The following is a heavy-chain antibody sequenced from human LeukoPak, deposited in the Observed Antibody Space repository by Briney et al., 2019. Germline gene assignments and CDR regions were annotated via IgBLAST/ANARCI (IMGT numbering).Heavy chain of an antibody. CDR1: GYTFSTYG. D-gene: IGHD6-19*01. CDR2: ISAYSGNT. V-gene: IGHV1-18*01. J-gene: IGHJ4*02. CDR3: ARVERYSSGSDY. Sequence: GASVKVSCKASGYTFSTYGISWVRQAPGQGLEWMGWISAYSGNTNSAQKLQGRVTMTTDTSTSTAYMELRSLRSDDTAVYYCARVERYSSGSDYWGQGTLVTVSS.